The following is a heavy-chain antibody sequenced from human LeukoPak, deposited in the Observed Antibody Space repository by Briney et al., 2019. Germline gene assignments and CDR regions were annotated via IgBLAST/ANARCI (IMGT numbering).Heavy chain of an antibody. CDR3: ARYCSSTSCYCD. J-gene: IGHJ4*02. CDR2: ISTNGGST. V-gene: IGHV3-64*01. CDR1: GFTFSSYD. Sequence: GGSLRLSCAASGFTFSSYDMHWVRQAPGKGLEYVSAISTNGGSTDYANSVKGRLTISRDNSKNTLYLQMGSLRAEDMAVYYCARYCSSTSCYCDWGQGTLVTVSS. D-gene: IGHD2-2*01.